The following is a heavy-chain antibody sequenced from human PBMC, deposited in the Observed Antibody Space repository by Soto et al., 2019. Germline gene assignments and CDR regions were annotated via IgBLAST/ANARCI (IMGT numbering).Heavy chain of an antibody. CDR3: VKDLHSSGWPTGFDY. Sequence: GGSLRVSWSAAGFTIISYGRHWVRKAPGKGLEYVSAISSNGGSTYYADSVKGRFTISRDNSKNTLYLQMSSLRAEDTAVYYCVKDLHSSGWPTGFDYWGQGTLVTVSS. V-gene: IGHV3-64D*08. D-gene: IGHD6-19*01. J-gene: IGHJ4*02. CDR1: GFTIISYG. CDR2: ISSNGGST.